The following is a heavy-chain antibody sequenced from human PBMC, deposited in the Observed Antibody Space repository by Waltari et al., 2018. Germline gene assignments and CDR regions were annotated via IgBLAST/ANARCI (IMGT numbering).Heavy chain of an antibody. J-gene: IGHJ4*02. CDR1: GFKFNDYG. CDR3: ARYLNWGLPRFDN. Sequence: EVQLAESGGAVVRPGGSLRLTCVASGFKFNDYGMSWVRRVPGKGLDGVSGITWNGGIISYSDFVKGRFTITRDNDKNSLSLQMTSLRVEDTALYYCARYLNWGLPRFDNWGQGTQVTVSS. V-gene: IGHV3-20*04. CDR2: ITWNGGII. D-gene: IGHD3-16*01.